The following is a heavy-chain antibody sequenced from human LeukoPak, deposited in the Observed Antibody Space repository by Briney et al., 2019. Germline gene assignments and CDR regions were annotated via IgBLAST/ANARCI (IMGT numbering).Heavy chain of an antibody. Sequence: GRSLRLSCAASGFTFSSYGMHWVRQAPGKGLEWVAVIWYDGSNKYYADSVKGRFTISRDNSKNTLYLQMNSLRAEDTAVYYCARERSGRQRRWEPPSNDYWGQGTLVTVSS. V-gene: IGHV3-33*01. J-gene: IGHJ4*02. D-gene: IGHD1-26*01. CDR3: ARERSGRQRRWEPPSNDY. CDR2: IWYDGSNK. CDR1: GFTFSSYG.